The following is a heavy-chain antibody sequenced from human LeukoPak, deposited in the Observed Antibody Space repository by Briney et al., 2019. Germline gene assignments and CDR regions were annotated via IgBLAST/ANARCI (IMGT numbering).Heavy chain of an antibody. J-gene: IGHJ5*02. CDR1: GGSITSGDYY. CDR3: ARPYYYDSRIDP. Sequence: NPSQTLSLTCTVSGGSITSGDYYWSWIRQPPGKGLEWIAYMYYSGSTYYNPSLKSRVTMSADTSENQFSLKLSSVTAADTAVYYCARPYYYDSRIDPWGQGTLVTVSS. CDR2: MYYSGST. V-gene: IGHV4-30-4*01. D-gene: IGHD3-22*01.